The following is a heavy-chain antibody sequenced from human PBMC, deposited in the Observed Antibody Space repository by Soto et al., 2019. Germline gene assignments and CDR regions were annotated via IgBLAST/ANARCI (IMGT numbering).Heavy chain of an antibody. D-gene: IGHD1-20*01. J-gene: IGHJ3*01. CDR1: GFTFSSYG. CDR3: VRRAITATTKWGAFDV. CDR2: ISPGADVS. V-gene: IGHV3-23*01. Sequence: EVQLLESGGGLLQPGGSLRLSCAASGFTFSSYGMSWVRQAPGKGLEWVSTISPGADVSHYTDSVKGRFTISRDNSRRTLHLQMDSLRVEDAAVYFCVRRAITATTKWGAFDVWGQGTAVTVSS.